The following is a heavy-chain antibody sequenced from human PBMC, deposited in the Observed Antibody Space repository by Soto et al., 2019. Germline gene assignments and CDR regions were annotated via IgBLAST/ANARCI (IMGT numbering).Heavy chain of an antibody. CDR3: VRAGHVFDVHYYGMDL. V-gene: IGHV3-21*01. CDR1: GFTFNDYS. J-gene: IGHJ6*02. Sequence: GGSLRLSCEASGFTFNDYSMDWVRQAPEKGLEWVSSISSSGTYIYYADSVKGRFAISRDNVNNVMYLQMDTLRAEDTAVYYCVRAGHVFDVHYYGMDLWGQGTTVTVSS. D-gene: IGHD3-10*01. CDR2: ISSSGTYI.